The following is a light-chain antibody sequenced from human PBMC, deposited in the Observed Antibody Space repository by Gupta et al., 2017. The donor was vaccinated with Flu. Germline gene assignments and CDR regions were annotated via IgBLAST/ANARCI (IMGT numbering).Light chain of an antibody. Sequence: VMTQSPATLSVSPGERATLSCRASQSVSSNLAWYQQKPGQAPRLLIYGASTRATGIPARFSGSGSGTEFTLTISSLQSEDFAVYYCQQYNNWPPGTFGQGTKLEIK. CDR1: QSVSSN. CDR2: GAS. V-gene: IGKV3-15*01. CDR3: QQYNNWPPGT. J-gene: IGKJ2*01.